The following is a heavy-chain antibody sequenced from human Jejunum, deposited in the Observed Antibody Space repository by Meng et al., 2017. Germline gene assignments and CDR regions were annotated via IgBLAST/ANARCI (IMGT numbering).Heavy chain of an antibody. CDR1: GGHLSSQD. V-gene: IGHV1-69*01. D-gene: IGHD5-18*01. CDR3: ARKIGGYSYGYVDY. Sequence: VLFVQYGAKVKKTGSSVKVLCKNSGGHLSSQDISWVRQAPGQGLVWMGEINPIFGTANYEQKFQGRVSITADETTSTAYMELSSLRSEDTAVYYCARKIGGYSYGYVDYWGQGTLVTVSS. CDR2: INPIFGTA. J-gene: IGHJ4*02.